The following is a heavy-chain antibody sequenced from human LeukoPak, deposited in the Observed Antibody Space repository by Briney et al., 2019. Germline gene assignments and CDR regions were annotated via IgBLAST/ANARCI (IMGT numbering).Heavy chain of an antibody. D-gene: IGHD6-19*01. CDR2: IYYSGST. CDR3: ARHAWSSSGWYVDY. V-gene: IGHV4-59*08. J-gene: IGHJ4*02. Sequence: PSETLSLTCTVSGASIRTYYWSWIRQPPGKGLEWIGYIYYSGSTIYNPSLKSRVTISVETSKNQFSLKMSSVTAADTAVYYCARHAWSSSGWYVDYWGQGTLVTVSS. CDR1: GASIRTYY.